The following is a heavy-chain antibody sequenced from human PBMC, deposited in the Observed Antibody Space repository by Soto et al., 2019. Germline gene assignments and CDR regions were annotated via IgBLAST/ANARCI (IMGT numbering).Heavy chain of an antibody. Sequence: SETLSLTCTVSGGSISSYYWSWIPQPPGKGLEWIGYIYYIGSTNYNPSLKSRVTISVDTSKNQFSLKLSSVTAADTVVYYCARQSPERGITMAGGVYYFDYWGQGTLVTVS. D-gene: IGHD3-10*01. J-gene: IGHJ4*02. V-gene: IGHV4-59*08. CDR2: IYYIGST. CDR1: GGSISSYY. CDR3: ARQSPERGITMAGGVYYFDY.